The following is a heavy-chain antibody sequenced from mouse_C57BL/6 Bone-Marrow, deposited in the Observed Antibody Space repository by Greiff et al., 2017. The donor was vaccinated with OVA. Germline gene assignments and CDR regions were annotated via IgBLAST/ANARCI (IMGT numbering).Heavy chain of an antibody. CDR3: ARDRTTVVATDWYFDV. V-gene: IGHV3-1*01. CDR2: ISYSGST. D-gene: IGHD1-1*01. Sequence: EVKLMESGPGMVKPSQSLSLTCTVTGYSITSGYDWHWIRHFPGNKLEWMGYISYSGSTNYNPSLKSRISITHDTSKNHFFLKLNSVTTEDTATYYCARDRTTVVATDWYFDVWGTGTTVTVSS. CDR1: GYSITSGYD. J-gene: IGHJ1*03.